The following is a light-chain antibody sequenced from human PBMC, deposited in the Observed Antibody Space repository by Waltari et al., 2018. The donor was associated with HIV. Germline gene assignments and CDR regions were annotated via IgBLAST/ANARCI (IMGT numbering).Light chain of an antibody. CDR1: QSVSSSY. V-gene: IGKV3-20*01. CDR3: QHFDTSLPKYA. J-gene: IGKJ2*01. Sequence: EFVLTQSPCTLSLSPGERATVACTASQSVSSSYFAWYQQRPGQAPRLLIYGASSRAAGIPDRFTGSGSGTDFTRTISRLEPEDFAVYYCQHFDTSLPKYAFGQGTKLEIK. CDR2: GAS.